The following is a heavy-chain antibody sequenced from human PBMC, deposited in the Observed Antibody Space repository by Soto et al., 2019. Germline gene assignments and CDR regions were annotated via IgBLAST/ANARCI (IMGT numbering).Heavy chain of an antibody. V-gene: IGHV1-18*01. CDR3: ARVGAYCVSTSCHDY. Sequence: QVQLVQSGAEVKKPGALVKVSCKASGYTFTNYGISWVRQAPGQGLEWMGWISAYNGNTDYAQKLQGRVTMTTDTYTSTAYMELRSLRSDDTAVYYCARVGAYCVSTSCHDYWGQGTLVTVSS. CDR2: ISAYNGNT. D-gene: IGHD2-2*01. J-gene: IGHJ4*02. CDR1: GYTFTNYG.